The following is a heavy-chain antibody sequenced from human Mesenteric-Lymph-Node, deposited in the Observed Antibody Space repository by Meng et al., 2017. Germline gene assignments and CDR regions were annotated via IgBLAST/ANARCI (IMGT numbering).Heavy chain of an antibody. CDR2: ISSSGSTI. V-gene: IGHV3-48*03. Sequence: GGSLRLSCAASGFTFSSYEMNWVRQAPGKGLEWVSYISSSGSTIYYADSVKGRFTISRDNAKNSLYLQMNSLRAEDTAVYYCARVPLDTAMVTKHRIYYYYYGMDVWGQGTTVTVSS. J-gene: IGHJ6*02. D-gene: IGHD5-18*01. CDR1: GFTFSSYE. CDR3: ARVPLDTAMVTKHRIYYYYYGMDV.